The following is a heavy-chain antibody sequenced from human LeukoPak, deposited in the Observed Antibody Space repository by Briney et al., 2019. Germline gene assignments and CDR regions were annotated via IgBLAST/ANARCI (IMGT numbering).Heavy chain of an antibody. Sequence: PGGSLRLSCAASGFTASSNYMSWVRQAPGKGLEWVSVIYSGGSTYYADSVKGRFTISRDNSKNTLYLQMNSLRAEDTAVYYCASRYYYDSSGYHWGDLDYWGQGTLVTVSS. CDR1: GFTASSNY. J-gene: IGHJ4*02. V-gene: IGHV3-66*01. D-gene: IGHD3-22*01. CDR3: ASRYYYDSSGYHWGDLDY. CDR2: IYSGGST.